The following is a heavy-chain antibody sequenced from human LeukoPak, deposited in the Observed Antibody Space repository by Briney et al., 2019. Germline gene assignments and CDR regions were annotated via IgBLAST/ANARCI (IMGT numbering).Heavy chain of an antibody. J-gene: IGHJ4*02. V-gene: IGHV3-53*01. CDR3: ARESAYCGSDCRSLSDY. CDR1: GFTVSSNY. D-gene: IGHD2-21*02. CDR2: IYSGGRT. Sequence: PGGSLRLSCAASGFTVSSNYMGWVRQAPGKGLEWVSVIYSGGRTYYADSVKGRFTISRDNSKNTLYLQMNTLRAEDTAVYYCARESAYCGSDCRSLSDYWGQGTLVTVSS.